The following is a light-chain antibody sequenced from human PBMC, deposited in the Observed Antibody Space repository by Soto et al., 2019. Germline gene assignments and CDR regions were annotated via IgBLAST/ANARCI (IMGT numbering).Light chain of an antibody. CDR3: HSRA. Sequence: DIVMTQSPDSLAVSLGERATINCKSSQSVLYSSNEKNYLAWYQQKPGRAPKLLIYDASTLESGVPSRFSGSGSETEFTLTISRLQPDDFAPYFCHSRAFGQGTRLAIK. V-gene: IGKV4-1*01. J-gene: IGKJ5*01. CDR1: QSVLYSSNEKNY. CDR2: DAS.